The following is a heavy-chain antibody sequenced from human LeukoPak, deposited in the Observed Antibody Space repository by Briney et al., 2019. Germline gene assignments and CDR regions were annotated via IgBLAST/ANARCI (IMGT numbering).Heavy chain of an antibody. J-gene: IGHJ4*02. V-gene: IGHV4-31*03. Sequence: SSQTLSLTCTVSGGSISSGGYYWSWIRQHAGKGLEWIGYISHSGSTYYNPSLKSRVTISVDTSKNQFSLKLSSVTAADTAVYYCASVATVTTGLVRLWGQGTLVTVSS. D-gene: IGHD4-11*01. CDR2: ISHSGST. CDR1: GGSISSGGYY. CDR3: ASVATVTTGLVRL.